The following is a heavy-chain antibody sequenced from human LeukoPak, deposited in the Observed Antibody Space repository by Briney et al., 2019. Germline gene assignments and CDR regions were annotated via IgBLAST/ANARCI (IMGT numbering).Heavy chain of an antibody. J-gene: IGHJ4*02. Sequence: ASVKVSCKASGYNFISYGISWVRQAPGQGLEWMGWINTYNANTNYAQKYQGRVTMTTDTSTSTAYMELRSLRSDDTAVYYCVREEYYGSGSYPHFDYWGQGTLVTVSS. CDR3: VREEYYGSGSYPHFDY. V-gene: IGHV1-18*04. CDR2: INTYNANT. D-gene: IGHD3-10*01. CDR1: GYNFISYG.